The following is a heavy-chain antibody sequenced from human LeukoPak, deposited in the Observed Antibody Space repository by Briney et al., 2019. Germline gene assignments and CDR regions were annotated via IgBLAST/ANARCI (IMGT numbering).Heavy chain of an antibody. CDR2: ISSSSSYI. D-gene: IGHD1-26*01. Sequence: GGSLRLSCAASGFTFSTYSMNWVRQAPGQGLEWVSSISSSSSYIYYAHSVKGRFTISRDNAKNSLYLQMNSLRAEDTAAYYCARTQSGSYGFDYWGQGTLVTVSS. J-gene: IGHJ4*02. CDR1: GFTFSTYS. V-gene: IGHV3-21*01. CDR3: ARTQSGSYGFDY.